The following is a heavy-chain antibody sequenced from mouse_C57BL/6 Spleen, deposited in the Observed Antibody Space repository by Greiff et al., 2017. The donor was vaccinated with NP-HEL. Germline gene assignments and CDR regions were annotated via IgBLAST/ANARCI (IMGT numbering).Heavy chain of an antibody. V-gene: IGHV2-9-1*01. CDR1: GFSLTSYA. J-gene: IGHJ4*01. CDR2: IWTGGGT. Sequence: VMLVESGPGLVAPSQSLSITCTVSGFSLTSYAISWVRQPPGKGLAWLGVIWTGGGTNYNSALKSRLSISKDNSKSQVFLKMNSLQTDDTARYYCARRGIYYGNLYAMDYWGQGTSVTVSS. CDR3: ARRGIYYGNLYAMDY. D-gene: IGHD2-1*01.